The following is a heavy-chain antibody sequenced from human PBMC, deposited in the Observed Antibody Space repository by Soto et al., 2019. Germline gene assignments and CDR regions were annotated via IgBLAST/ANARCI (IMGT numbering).Heavy chain of an antibody. Sequence: ASVKVSCKASGGTFSSYTISWVRQAPGQGLEWMGRIIPILGIANYAQKFQGRVTITADKSTSTAYMELSSLRSEDTAVYYCDYYYDSSGDAFDIWGQGTMVTVSS. D-gene: IGHD3-22*01. CDR2: IIPILGIA. V-gene: IGHV1-69*02. CDR3: DYYYDSSGDAFDI. CDR1: GGTFSSYT. J-gene: IGHJ3*02.